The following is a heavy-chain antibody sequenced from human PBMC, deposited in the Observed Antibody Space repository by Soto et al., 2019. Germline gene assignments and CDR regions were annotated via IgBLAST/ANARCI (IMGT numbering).Heavy chain of an antibody. CDR2: ISGSGGST. CDR1: GFTFSSYA. Sequence: GGSLRLSCAASGFTFSSYAMSWVRQAPGKGLEWVSAISGSGGSTYYADSVKGRFTISRDNSKNTLYLQMNSLRAEDTAVYYCAKGNVLLWFGELSPFDYWGQGTLVTVSS. CDR3: AKGNVLLWFGELSPFDY. V-gene: IGHV3-23*01. J-gene: IGHJ4*02. D-gene: IGHD3-10*01.